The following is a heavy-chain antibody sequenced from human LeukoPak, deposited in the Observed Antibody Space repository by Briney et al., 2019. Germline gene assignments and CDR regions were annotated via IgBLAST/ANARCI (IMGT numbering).Heavy chain of an antibody. J-gene: IGHJ4*02. Sequence: TGGSLRLSCAASGFTFSDYYMSWIRQAPGKGLEWVSYISSSGNNIYYADSVKGRFTISRDNAKNSLYLQMNSLRAEDTAVYYCARGYSSSRYFDYWGQGTLVTVSS. CDR3: ARGYSSSRYFDY. D-gene: IGHD6-13*01. CDR2: ISSSGNNI. V-gene: IGHV3-11*04. CDR1: GFTFSDYY.